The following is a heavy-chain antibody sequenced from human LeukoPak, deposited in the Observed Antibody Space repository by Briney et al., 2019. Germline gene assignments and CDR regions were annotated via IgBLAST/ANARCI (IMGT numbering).Heavy chain of an antibody. V-gene: IGHV4-30-2*01. CDR3: ARDPDNWNYFDY. CDR2: IYHSGST. Sequence: WVRQMPGKGLEWIGYIYHSGSTYYNPSLKSRVTISVDRSKNQFSLKLSSVTAADTAVYYCARDPDNWNYFDYWGQGTLVTVSS. J-gene: IGHJ4*02. D-gene: IGHD1-20*01.